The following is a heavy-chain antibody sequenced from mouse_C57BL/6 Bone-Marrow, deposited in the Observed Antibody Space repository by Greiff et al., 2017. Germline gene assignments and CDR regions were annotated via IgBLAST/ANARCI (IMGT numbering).Heavy chain of an antibody. CDR3: ARGSWFAY. V-gene: IGHV1-63*01. CDR2: IYPGGGYT. J-gene: IGHJ3*01. Sequence: QVQLKESGAELVRPGTSVTMSCKASGYTFTNYWIGWAKQRPGHGLEWIGDIYPGGGYTNYNEKFKGKATLTADKSSSTAYMQFSSLTSEDSAIYYCARGSWFAYWGQGTLVTVSA. CDR1: GYTFTNYW.